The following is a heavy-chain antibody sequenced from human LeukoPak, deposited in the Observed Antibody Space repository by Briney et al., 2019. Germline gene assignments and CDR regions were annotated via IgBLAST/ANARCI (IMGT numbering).Heavy chain of an antibody. CDR1: GGTFSSYA. CDR2: IIPILGIA. D-gene: IGHD3-22*01. Sequence: ASVKVSCKASGGTFSSYAISWVRQAPGQGLEWMGRIIPILGIANYAQKFQGRVTMTRDTSISTAYMELSRLRSDDTAVYYCAAQPGYYDSSGPWRDYWGQGTLVTVSS. J-gene: IGHJ4*02. V-gene: IGHV1-69*04. CDR3: AAQPGYYDSSGPWRDY.